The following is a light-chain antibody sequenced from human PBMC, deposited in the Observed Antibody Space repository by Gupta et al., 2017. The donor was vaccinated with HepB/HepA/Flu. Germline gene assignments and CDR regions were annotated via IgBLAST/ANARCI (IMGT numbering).Light chain of an antibody. Sequence: QSALTQPASVSGSPGQSITISCTGTSSDIGGYDFVSWYQQHPGKAPKVIIYDVFYRSSGVSNRFSCSKSGNTASRTISGLQAEDEAEYDCTSYTSGNTFVVFGTGTKVSVL. J-gene: IGLJ1*01. CDR2: DVF. CDR1: SSDIGGYDF. CDR3: TSYTSGNTFVV. V-gene: IGLV2-14*03.